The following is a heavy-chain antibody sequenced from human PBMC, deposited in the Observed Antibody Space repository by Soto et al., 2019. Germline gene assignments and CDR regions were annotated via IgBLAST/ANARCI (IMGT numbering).Heavy chain of an antibody. Sequence: SETLSLTCSISGGSIGYYYWSWIRQPPGKGLEWIGYIYYSGSTTYNPSLKSRVTISVDTSKNKFFLKLSSVTAADTAVYYCARCYGSGSYYNGLFDHWGQGTMVTVSS. CDR1: GGSIGYYY. J-gene: IGHJ4*02. CDR2: IYYSGST. CDR3: ARCYGSGSYYNGLFDH. D-gene: IGHD3-10*01. V-gene: IGHV4-59*01.